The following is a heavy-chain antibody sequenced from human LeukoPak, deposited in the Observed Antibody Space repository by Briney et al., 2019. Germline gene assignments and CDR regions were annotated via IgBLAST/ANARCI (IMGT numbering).Heavy chain of an antibody. CDR1: GGTFSSYA. CDR3: ARGSSSGWAKNSYYFDY. CDR2: IIPIFGTA. D-gene: IGHD6-19*01. V-gene: IGHV1-69*13. Sequence: ASVKVSCKASGGTFSSYAISWVRHAPGQGLEWMGGIIPIFGTANYAQKFQGRVTITADESTSTAYMELSSLRSEDTAVYYCARGSSSGWAKNSYYFDYWGEGTLVTVSS. J-gene: IGHJ4*02.